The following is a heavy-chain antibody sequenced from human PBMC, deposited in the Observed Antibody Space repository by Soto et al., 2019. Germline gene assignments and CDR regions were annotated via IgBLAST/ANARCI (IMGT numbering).Heavy chain of an antibody. CDR3: ARGVGSSPPRY. D-gene: IGHD1-26*01. J-gene: IGHJ4*02. CDR1: GGSISVYY. V-gene: IGHV4-59*01. Sequence: SETLSLTCTISGGSISVYYWSWIRQPPGQALEWIGYIYDSGSPYYNPSLRSRVIISADTSKNQIPLKLTSATAAETAVYYGARGVGSSPPRYWGRGTLVTVSS. CDR2: IYDSGSP.